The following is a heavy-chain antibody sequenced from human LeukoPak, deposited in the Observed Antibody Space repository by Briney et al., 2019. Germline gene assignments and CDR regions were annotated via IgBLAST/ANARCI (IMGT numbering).Heavy chain of an antibody. J-gene: IGHJ4*02. V-gene: IGHV1-8*03. CDR1: GYTFTGYY. CDR3: ARYYYDSGGYYQFDY. CDR2: MNPNSGNT. Sequence: ASVKVSCKASGYTFTGYYMHWVRQAPGQGLEWMGWMNPNSGNTGYAQKFQGRVTITRNTSISTAYMELSSLRSEDTAVYYCARYYYDSGGYYQFDYWGQGTLVTVSS. D-gene: IGHD3-22*01.